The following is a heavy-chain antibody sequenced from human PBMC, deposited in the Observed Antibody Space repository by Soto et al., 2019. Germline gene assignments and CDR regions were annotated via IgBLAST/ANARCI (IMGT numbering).Heavy chain of an antibody. Sequence: QVQLVQSGAEVKKPGSSVKVSCKASGGTFSSYAISWVRQAPGQGLEWMGGIIPIFGTANYAQKFQGRVTITAEESTSTAYMGLSSLRSEDTAVYYCARDRGNSLSEQGTEYFQHWGQGTLVSVSS. J-gene: IGHJ1*01. V-gene: IGHV1-69*01. CDR1: GGTFSSYA. CDR3: ARDRGNSLSEQGTEYFQH. D-gene: IGHD4-4*01. CDR2: IIPIFGTA.